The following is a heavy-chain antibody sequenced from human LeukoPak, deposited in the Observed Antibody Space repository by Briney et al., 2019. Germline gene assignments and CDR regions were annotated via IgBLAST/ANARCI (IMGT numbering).Heavy chain of an antibody. CDR1: GGFISSNSAY. J-gene: IGHJ4*02. CDR3: ARHLRHDSGSLDY. CDR2: IYYSGST. D-gene: IGHD3-22*01. V-gene: IGHV4-39*01. Sequence: PSETLSLTCTVSGGFISSNSAYWSWIRQPPGKALEWIGSIYYSGSTYYTPSLKSRVIISVDTSKNQFSLKLSSVTAADTAVYYCARHLRHDSGSLDYWGQGTLVTVSS.